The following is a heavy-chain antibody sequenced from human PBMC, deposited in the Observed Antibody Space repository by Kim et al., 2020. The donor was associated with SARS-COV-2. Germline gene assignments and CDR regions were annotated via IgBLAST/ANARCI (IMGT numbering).Heavy chain of an antibody. V-gene: IGHV1-46*01. CDR3: ARGARSSSWYTNGWFDP. J-gene: IGHJ5*02. D-gene: IGHD6-13*01. Sequence: FKGRVTMPRDTSTSTVYMELSSLRSEDTAVYYCARGARSSSWYTNGWFDPWGQGTLVTVSS.